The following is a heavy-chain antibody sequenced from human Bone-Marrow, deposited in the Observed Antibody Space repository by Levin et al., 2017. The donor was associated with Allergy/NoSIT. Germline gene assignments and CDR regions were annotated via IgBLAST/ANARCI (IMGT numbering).Heavy chain of an antibody. D-gene: IGHD6-19*01. CDR1: GFTFSDYY. J-gene: IGHJ3*01. V-gene: IGHV3-11*05. CDR2: VSNTGTYT. Sequence: KPGGSLRLSCAASGFTFSDYYMSWIRLAPGKGLEWIAYVSNTGTYTHYADSLKGRFTISRDNAKTSLYLEMNSLRAEDTAVYYCVRDCRGLAVAGPDALDLWGQGTLVTVSS. CDR3: VRDCRGLAVAGPDALDL.